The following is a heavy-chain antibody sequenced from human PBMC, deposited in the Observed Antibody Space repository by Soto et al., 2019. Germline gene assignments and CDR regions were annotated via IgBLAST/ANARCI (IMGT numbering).Heavy chain of an antibody. Sequence: GGSLRLSCAASGFTFSYYPLHWVRRAPGKGLEWVSSISGIRDYIRYADSVKGRFTISRDNAKTSLYLQMNSLTAEDTAVYYCAKHLIGGRLQSPFDLWGQGTQVTVSS. D-gene: IGHD3-22*01. CDR2: ISGIRDYI. V-gene: IGHV3-21*06. J-gene: IGHJ4*02. CDR1: GFTFSYYP. CDR3: AKHLIGGRLQSPFDL.